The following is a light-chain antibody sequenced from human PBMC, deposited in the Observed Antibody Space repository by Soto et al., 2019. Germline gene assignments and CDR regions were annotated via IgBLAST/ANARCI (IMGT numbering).Light chain of an antibody. J-gene: IGKJ1*01. CDR2: GAS. CDR1: QSVSID. V-gene: IGKV3-20*01. CDR3: QQYGRSPTT. Sequence: IVMTPSPATLSVSPAYRSTISLRASQSVSIDLAWYQQTPGQAPRLLIYGASSRATGIPDRFSGSGSGTDFTLTISRLEPEDFAVYYCQQYGRSPTTFGQGTKVDIK.